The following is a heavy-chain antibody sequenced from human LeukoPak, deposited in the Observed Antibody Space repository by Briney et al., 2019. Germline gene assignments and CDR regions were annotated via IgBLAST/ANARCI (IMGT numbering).Heavy chain of an antibody. CDR3: ATQEGLGYSSSWLGGY. D-gene: IGHD6-13*01. V-gene: IGHV3-23*01. Sequence: GGSLRLSRAASGFTFSSYAMSWVRQAPGKGLEWVSAISGSGGSTYYADSVKGRFTISRDNSKNTLYLQMNSLRAEDTAVYYCATQEGLGYSSSWLGGYWGQGTLVTVSS. CDR1: GFTFSSYA. J-gene: IGHJ4*02. CDR2: ISGSGGST.